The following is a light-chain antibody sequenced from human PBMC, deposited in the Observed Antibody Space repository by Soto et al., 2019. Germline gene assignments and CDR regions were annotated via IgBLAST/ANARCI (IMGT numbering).Light chain of an antibody. Sequence: EIVLTQSPGTLSLSPGERATLSCRASQSVRSSYLAWYQQKPGQAPRLLIYGASTRATGIPDRFSGSGSGTDFTLTIMRLAPEDFAVYYCQHYGGSPPVTFGQGTKVEIK. CDR3: QHYGGSPPVT. V-gene: IGKV3-20*01. CDR1: QSVRSSY. CDR2: GAS. J-gene: IGKJ1*01.